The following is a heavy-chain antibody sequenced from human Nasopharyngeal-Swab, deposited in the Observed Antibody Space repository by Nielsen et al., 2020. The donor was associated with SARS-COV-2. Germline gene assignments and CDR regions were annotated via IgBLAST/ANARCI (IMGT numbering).Heavy chain of an antibody. CDR1: GYTFTGYY. V-gene: IGHV1-2*02. CDR3: ARRDNWGSGGYYFDY. J-gene: IGHJ4*02. D-gene: IGHD7-27*01. CDR2: INPNSGGT. Sequence: ASVKVSCKASGYTFTGYYMHWVRQAPGQGLEWMGWINPNSGGTNYAQKFQGRVTITADESTSTAYMELSSLRSEDTAVYYCARRDNWGSGGYYFDYWGQGTLVTVSS.